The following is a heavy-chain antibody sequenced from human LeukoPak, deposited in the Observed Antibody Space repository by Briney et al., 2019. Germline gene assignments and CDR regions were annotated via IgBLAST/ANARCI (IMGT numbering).Heavy chain of an antibody. D-gene: IGHD1/OR15-1a*01. J-gene: IGHJ4*02. CDR1: GFTFSDRN. Sequence: GGSLRLSCAASGFTFSDRNMDWFRQAPGQGLEWVGRVRNKASSYTTEYAASVKGRFTVSRDDSKNSLYLQMNSLRTEDTAVYYCVRDSTNFYFDYWGQGTLVTVSS. V-gene: IGHV3-72*01. CDR2: VRNKASSYTT. CDR3: VRDSTNFYFDY.